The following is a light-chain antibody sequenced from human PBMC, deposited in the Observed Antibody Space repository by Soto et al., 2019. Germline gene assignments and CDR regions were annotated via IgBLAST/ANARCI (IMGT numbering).Light chain of an antibody. Sequence: EIVITQSPATLSVSPGERATLACRASQSVSSNLAWYQQKPGQPPRLLIYGASTRATGIPARFSGSGSGTEFTLTISSLQPEDFAVYYCQQYNNWPRTFGQGTKVEIK. CDR1: QSVSSN. J-gene: IGKJ1*01. CDR3: QQYNNWPRT. CDR2: GAS. V-gene: IGKV3-15*01.